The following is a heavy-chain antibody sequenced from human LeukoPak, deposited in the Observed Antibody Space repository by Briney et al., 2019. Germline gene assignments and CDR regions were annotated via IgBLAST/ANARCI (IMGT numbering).Heavy chain of an antibody. D-gene: IGHD4-17*01. Sequence: GASVKVSYKASGYTFTSYYMHWVRQAPGQGLEWMGIINPSGGSTSYAQKFQGRVTMTRDTSTSTVYMELSSLRSKDTAVYYCAREVYGDNFDYWGQGTLVTVSS. J-gene: IGHJ4*02. CDR3: AREVYGDNFDY. CDR2: INPSGGST. V-gene: IGHV1-46*01. CDR1: GYTFTSYY.